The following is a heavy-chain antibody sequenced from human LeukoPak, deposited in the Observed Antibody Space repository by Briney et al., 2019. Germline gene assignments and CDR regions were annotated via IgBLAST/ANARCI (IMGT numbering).Heavy chain of an antibody. Sequence: GGSLRLACAASGFNFRTYWMHWVRQAPGKGLVWVSRINSDGSNTTYADSVKGRFTVSRDNAMNTLYLQMHSLRAEDTALYFCARGYGADVWGKGTMVTVSS. V-gene: IGHV3-74*01. CDR3: ARGYGADV. J-gene: IGHJ6*04. CDR2: INSDGSNT. CDR1: GFNFRTYW.